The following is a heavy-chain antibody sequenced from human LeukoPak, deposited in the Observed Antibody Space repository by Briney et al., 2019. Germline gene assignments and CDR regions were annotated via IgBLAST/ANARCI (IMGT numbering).Heavy chain of an antibody. CDR2: ISSSSRYI. Sequence: GGSLRLSCAASGFTFSSYNMNWVRQAPGKGLERVSSISSSSRYIHYADSVKGRFNISRDNAKNSLYLQMNSLRAEDTAVYYCAANLYGSGSYIDYWGQGTLVTVSS. J-gene: IGHJ4*02. CDR3: AANLYGSGSYIDY. V-gene: IGHV3-21*01. D-gene: IGHD3-10*01. CDR1: GFTFSSYN.